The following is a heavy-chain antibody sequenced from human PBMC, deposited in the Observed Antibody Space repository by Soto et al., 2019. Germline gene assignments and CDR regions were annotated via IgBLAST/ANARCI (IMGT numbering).Heavy chain of an antibody. V-gene: IGHV3-33*01. Sequence: GGSLRLSCAASGFTFSSYGMHWVRQAPGKGLEWVAVIWYDGSNKYYADSVKGRFTISRDNSKNTLYLQMNSLRAEDTAVYYCARATGSSDNFDYWGQGTLVTVSS. D-gene: IGHD1-26*01. CDR2: IWYDGSNK. CDR1: GFTFSSYG. J-gene: IGHJ4*02. CDR3: ARATGSSDNFDY.